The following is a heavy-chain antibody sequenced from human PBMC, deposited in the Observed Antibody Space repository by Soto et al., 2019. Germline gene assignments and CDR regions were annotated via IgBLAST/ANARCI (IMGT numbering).Heavy chain of an antibody. CDR2: IWYDGSNK. CDR3: ARDIGYSYGFYYYYYGMDV. V-gene: IGHV3-33*01. D-gene: IGHD5-18*01. CDR1: GFTFSSYG. Sequence: SLRLSCAASGFTFSSYGMHWVRQAPGKGLEWVAVIWYDGSNKYYADSVKGRFTISRDNSKNTLYLQMNSLRAEGTAVYYCARDIGYSYGFYYYYYGMDVWGQGTTVTVSS. J-gene: IGHJ6*02.